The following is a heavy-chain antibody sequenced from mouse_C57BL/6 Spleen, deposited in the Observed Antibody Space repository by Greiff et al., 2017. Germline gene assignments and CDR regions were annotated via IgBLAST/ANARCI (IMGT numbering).Heavy chain of an antibody. V-gene: IGHV1-61*01. CDR3: AREDFYFDY. J-gene: IGHJ2*01. Sequence: QVQLQQPGAELVRPGSSVKLSCKASGYTFTSYWMDWVKQRPGQGLEWIGNIYPSDSETHYNQKFKDKATLTVDKSSSTAYMQLSSLTSEDSAGYYCAREDFYFDYWGQGTTLTVSS. CDR2: IYPSDSET. CDR1: GYTFTSYW.